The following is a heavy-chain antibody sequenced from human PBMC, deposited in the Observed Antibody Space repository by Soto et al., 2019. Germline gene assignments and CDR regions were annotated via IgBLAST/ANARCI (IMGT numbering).Heavy chain of an antibody. CDR3: ARSRATSWADYYYMDV. CDR1: GYTFTGYY. V-gene: IGHV1-2*02. D-gene: IGHD2-2*01. CDR2: INPNSGGT. J-gene: IGHJ6*03. Sequence: ASVKVSCKASGYTFTGYYMHWVRQAPGQGLEWMGWINPNSGGTNYAQKFQGRVTMTTDTSTSTAYMELRSLRSDDTAVYYCARSRATSWADYYYMDVWGKGTTVTVSS.